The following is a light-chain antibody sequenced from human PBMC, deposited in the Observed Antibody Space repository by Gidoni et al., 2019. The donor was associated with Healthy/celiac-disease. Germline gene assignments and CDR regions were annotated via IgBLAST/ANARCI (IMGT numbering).Light chain of an antibody. J-gene: IGKJ1*01. CDR2: AAS. CDR3: QQYYSYPRT. Sequence: AIQMPHSPSSLSASVGDRVTITCQASQAISNYLNWYQQKPGKAPKLLIYAASNLERGVPSRFSGSGSGTDFTLTISCLQSEDFATYYCQQYYSYPRTFGQGTKVEIK. CDR1: QAISNY. V-gene: IGKV1-8*01.